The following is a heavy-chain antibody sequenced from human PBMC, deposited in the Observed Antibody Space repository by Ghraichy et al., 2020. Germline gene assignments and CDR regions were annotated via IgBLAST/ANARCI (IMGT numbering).Heavy chain of an antibody. J-gene: IGHJ4*02. Sequence: GSLRLSCAASGFTVSSSYMSWVRQAPGKGLEWVSAIYSGGSTYYPDSVKGRFTISRDNSKNTLYLQMNSLRAEDTAVYYCARGYCSGGSCYWFDYWGQGTLVTVSS. CDR2: IYSGGST. V-gene: IGHV3-53*01. CDR1: GFTVSSSY. D-gene: IGHD2-15*01. CDR3: ARGYCSGGSCYWFDY.